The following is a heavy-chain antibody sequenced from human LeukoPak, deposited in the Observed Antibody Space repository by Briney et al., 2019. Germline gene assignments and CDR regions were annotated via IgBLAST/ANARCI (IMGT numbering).Heavy chain of an antibody. V-gene: IGHV1-2*02. Sequence: GASVKVSCKASGYTFTGYYMHWVRQAPAQGLEWMGWINPNSGGTNYAQKFQGMVTMTRDTSISTAYMELSRLRSDDTAVYYCAREGYDILTGYYFHLFDYWGQGTLVTVSS. CDR1: GYTFTGYY. CDR2: INPNSGGT. J-gene: IGHJ4*02. D-gene: IGHD3-9*01. CDR3: AREGYDILTGYYFHLFDY.